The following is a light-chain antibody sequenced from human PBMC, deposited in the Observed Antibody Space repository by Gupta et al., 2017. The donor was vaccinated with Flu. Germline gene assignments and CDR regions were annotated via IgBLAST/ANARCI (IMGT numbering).Light chain of an antibody. Sequence: QPALTQPASVSGSPGQSITISCTGTSSDVGSYNLVSWYQQHPGKAHKLMIYEGSKRPAGVSNRFSGSKSGNTASLTISGLQDEDEADYYCCSYAGSSTWVFGGGTKLTVL. CDR2: EGS. CDR3: CSYAGSSTWV. J-gene: IGLJ3*02. V-gene: IGLV2-23*01. CDR1: SSDVGSYNL.